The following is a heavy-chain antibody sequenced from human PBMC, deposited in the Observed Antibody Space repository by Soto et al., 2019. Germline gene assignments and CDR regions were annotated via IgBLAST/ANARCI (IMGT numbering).Heavy chain of an antibody. CDR2: IRSKAYGGTT. J-gene: IGHJ4*02. D-gene: IGHD6-19*01. CDR1: GFTFGDYA. V-gene: IGHV3-49*04. Sequence: GVLRLSCTASGFTFGDYAMSWVRQAPGKGLEWVGFIRSKAYGGTTEYAASVKGRFTISRDDSKSIAYLQMNSLKTEDTAVYYCTVGGQWLKQDYWGQGTLVTVSS. CDR3: TVGGQWLKQDY.